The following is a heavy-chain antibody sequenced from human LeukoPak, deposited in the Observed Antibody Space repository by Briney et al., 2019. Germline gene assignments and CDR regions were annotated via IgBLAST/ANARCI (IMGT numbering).Heavy chain of an antibody. CDR1: GGSFSGYY. Sequence: SQTLSLTCAVYGGSFSGYYWSWIRQPPGKGLEWIGEINHSGSTNYNPSLKSRVTISVDTSKNQFSLKLSSVTAADTAVYYCGAQKYYYDSSGYYIDYWGQGTLVTVSS. CDR3: GAQKYYYDSSGYYIDY. V-gene: IGHV4-34*01. J-gene: IGHJ4*02. D-gene: IGHD3-22*01. CDR2: INHSGST.